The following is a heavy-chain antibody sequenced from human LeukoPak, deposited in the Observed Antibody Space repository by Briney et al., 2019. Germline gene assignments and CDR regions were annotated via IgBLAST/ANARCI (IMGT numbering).Heavy chain of an antibody. J-gene: IGHJ3*01. CDR3: ARVSPMTDGAFDL. CDR1: GFMFGNHG. Sequence: GGSLRLSCEGSGFMFGNHGLIWVRQAPGKGLDWLSFIGPSGVTRLYANSVKGRFTISRDNAENSVFLQMNSLRVEDTAVYYRARVSPMTDGAFDLWGQGVMVTVSS. D-gene: IGHD2-21*02. V-gene: IGHV3-48*04. CDR2: IGPSGVTR.